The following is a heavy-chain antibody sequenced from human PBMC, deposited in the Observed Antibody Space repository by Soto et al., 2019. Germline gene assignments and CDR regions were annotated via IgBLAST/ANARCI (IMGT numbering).Heavy chain of an antibody. CDR3: ERYCSGGSCYSG. V-gene: IGHV4-34*12. CDR2: IIHGGST. J-gene: IGHJ4*02. D-gene: IGHD2-15*01. Sequence: SETLSLTCAVYGGSFSGDYWSWIRQPPGKGLEWIGEIIHGGSTNYNPSLKSRVTISVDTSKNQFSLKLSSVTAADTAVYYCERYCSGGSCYSGWGQGTLVSVSS. CDR1: GGSFSGDY.